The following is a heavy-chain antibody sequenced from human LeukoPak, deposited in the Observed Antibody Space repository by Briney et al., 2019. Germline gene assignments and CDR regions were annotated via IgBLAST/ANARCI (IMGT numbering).Heavy chain of an antibody. Sequence: ASVKVSCKASGYTFTVYSMHWVRQATGQGLDWMGWIKPNSGGSNYTQKFQGRVTMTRGGSISTAYMELGRLRSDDTDVYYCARDLRGYSYGYHYYYYMDVWGKGTTVTVSS. J-gene: IGHJ6*03. CDR3: ARDLRGYSYGYHYYYYMDV. CDR1: GYTFTVYS. D-gene: IGHD5-18*01. CDR2: IKPNSGGS. V-gene: IGHV1-2*02.